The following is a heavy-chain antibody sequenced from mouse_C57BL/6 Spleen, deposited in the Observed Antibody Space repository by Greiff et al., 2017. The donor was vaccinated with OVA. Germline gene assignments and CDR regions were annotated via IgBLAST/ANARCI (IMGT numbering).Heavy chain of an antibody. D-gene: IGHD1-1*01. CDR3: AREPTYGSSYGFAY. Sequence: EVQLQQSGPELVKPGASVKISCKASGYTFTDYYMNWVKQSHGKSLEWIGDINPNNGGTSYNQKFKGKATLTVDKSSSTAYMELRSLTSEDSAVYDCAREPTYGSSYGFAYWGQGTLVTVSA. V-gene: IGHV1-26*01. J-gene: IGHJ3*01. CDR1: GYTFTDYY. CDR2: INPNNGGT.